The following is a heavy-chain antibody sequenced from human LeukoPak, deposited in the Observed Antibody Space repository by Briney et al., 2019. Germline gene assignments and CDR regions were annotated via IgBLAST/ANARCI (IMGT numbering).Heavy chain of an antibody. CDR2: VYTGGST. CDR1: GFTVSSNY. CDR3: ARGGSGYDSFYYYGMDV. J-gene: IGHJ6*02. D-gene: IGHD5-12*01. Sequence: GGSLRLSCAASGFTVSSNYMTWVRQAPGKGLEWVSVVYTGGSTYSADSVKGRFTISRDNSKNTLYLQMNSLRAEDTAVYYCARGGSGYDSFYYYGMDVWGQGTTVTVSS. V-gene: IGHV3-53*01.